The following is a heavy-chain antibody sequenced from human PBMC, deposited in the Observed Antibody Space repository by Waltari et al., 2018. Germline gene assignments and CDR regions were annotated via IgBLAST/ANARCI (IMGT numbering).Heavy chain of an antibody. CDR2: SYHSGST. CDR3: ARAEGWFDP. V-gene: IGHV4-4*02. CDR1: GGSISSSTW. J-gene: IGHJ5*02. Sequence: QVQLQESGPGLVKPSGTLSLTCAVSGGSISSSTWWSWVRQPQGKGLEWIGESYHSGSTNYNPALKRRVTISVDKSKHQFSLKLSSVTAADTAVYYGARAEGWFDPWGQGTLVTVSS.